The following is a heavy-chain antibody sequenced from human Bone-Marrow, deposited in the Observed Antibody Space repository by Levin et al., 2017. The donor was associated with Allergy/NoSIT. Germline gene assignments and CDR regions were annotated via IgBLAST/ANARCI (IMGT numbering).Heavy chain of an antibody. CDR1: GYTFSTYW. Sequence: GESLKISCQTSGYTFSTYWIGWVRQVPGEGLELMGIIYPGDSDTRYSPSFRGQVTISSDKSISTSYLEWRSLKASDTAIYYCARGPDGGVDFDFWGQGTLVTVSP. CDR3: ARGPDGGVDFDF. V-gene: IGHV5-51*01. CDR2: IYPGDSDT. J-gene: IGHJ4*02. D-gene: IGHD3-16*01.